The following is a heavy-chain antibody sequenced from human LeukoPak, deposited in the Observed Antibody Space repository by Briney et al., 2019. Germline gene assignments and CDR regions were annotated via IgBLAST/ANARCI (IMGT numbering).Heavy chain of an antibody. CDR2: MNPHSGSA. Sequence: ASVKVSCKASGGTFSSYAINWVRQATGQGLEWLGWMNPHSGSAGYAQKFQGRVTMTWDTSISTAYMELSSLTSDDTAVYYCARIPQRVPHNWFDPWGQGTLVTVSS. J-gene: IGHJ5*02. CDR3: ARIPQRVPHNWFDP. CDR1: GGTFSSYA. V-gene: IGHV1-8*02. D-gene: IGHD1-1*01.